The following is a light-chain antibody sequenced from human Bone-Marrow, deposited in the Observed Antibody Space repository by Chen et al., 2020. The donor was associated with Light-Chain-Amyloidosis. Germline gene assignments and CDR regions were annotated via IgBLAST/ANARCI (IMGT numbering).Light chain of an antibody. CDR3: MQALQTPT. J-gene: IGKJ2*01. CDR1: QSLLNSNGYNY. CDR2: LAS. V-gene: IGKV2-28*01. Sequence: DIVMTQSPLSLPITPGEPASISCRSNQSLLNSNGYNYLDWYLQRPGQSPQLLIYLASDRPSGVPDRFSGSGSGTDFTLKISRVEAEDVRVYYCMQALQTPTFGQGTRLEIK.